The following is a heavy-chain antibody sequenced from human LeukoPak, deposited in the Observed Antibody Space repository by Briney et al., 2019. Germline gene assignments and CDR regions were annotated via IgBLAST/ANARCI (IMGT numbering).Heavy chain of an antibody. V-gene: IGHV3-7*01. J-gene: IGHJ6*02. Sequence: GGSLRLSCAASGFTFSSYWMNWVRQAPGKGLEWVANIKQGGSDKYYVDSVTGQFTISRDNAKNSLYLQLNSLRAEDTAVYYCARGARYYYYGMDVWGQGTTVTVSS. CDR1: GFTFSSYW. CDR3: ARGARYYYYGMDV. CDR2: IKQGGSDK.